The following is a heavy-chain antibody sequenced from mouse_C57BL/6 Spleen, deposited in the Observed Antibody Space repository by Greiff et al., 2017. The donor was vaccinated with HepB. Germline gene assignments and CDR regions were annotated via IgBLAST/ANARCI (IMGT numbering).Heavy chain of an antibody. V-gene: IGHV1-54*01. CDR3: ARSGNWDGVWFAY. D-gene: IGHD4-1*01. CDR1: GYAFTNYL. Sequence: VQLQQSGAVLVRPGTSVKVSCKASGYAFTNYLIEWVKQRPGQGLEWIGVINPGSGGTNYNEKFKGKATLTADKSSSTAYMQLSSLTSEDSAVYFCARSGNWDGVWFAYWGQGTLVTVSA. J-gene: IGHJ3*01. CDR2: INPGSGGT.